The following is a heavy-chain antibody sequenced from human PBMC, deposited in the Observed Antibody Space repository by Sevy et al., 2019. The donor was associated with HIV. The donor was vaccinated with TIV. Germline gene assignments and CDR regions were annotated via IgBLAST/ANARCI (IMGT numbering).Heavy chain of an antibody. Sequence: GGSLRLSCAASGFSFSRYAMKWVRQAPGKGLEWVSSISDSGGSTYYADSVKGRFTISRDNAENSLYLQMNSVRAEDTAVYYCARDLFSGGNAVYGYWGQGTLVTVSS. J-gene: IGHJ4*02. V-gene: IGHV3-23*01. CDR3: ARDLFSGGNAVYGY. CDR1: GFSFSRYA. CDR2: ISDSGGST. D-gene: IGHD2-15*01.